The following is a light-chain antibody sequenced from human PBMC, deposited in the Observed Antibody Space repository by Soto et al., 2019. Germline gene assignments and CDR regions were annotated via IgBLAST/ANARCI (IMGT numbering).Light chain of an antibody. Sequence: EIVLTQSPATLSLSPGERATLSCGASQSISSSLAWYQQKPGLAPRLLIYDASSRATGIPDRFSGSGSGTDFTLTISRLEPEDFALYYCQQYGSSSWTFGQGTKVEIK. J-gene: IGKJ1*01. CDR1: QSISSS. CDR2: DAS. CDR3: QQYGSSSWT. V-gene: IGKV3D-20*01.